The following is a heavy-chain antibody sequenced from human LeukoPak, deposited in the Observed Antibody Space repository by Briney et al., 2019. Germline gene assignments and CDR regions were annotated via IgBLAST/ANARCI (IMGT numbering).Heavy chain of an antibody. CDR1: GDSISIGSYY. J-gene: IGHJ4*02. CDR3: ARDWDY. V-gene: IGHV4-61*09. Sequence: PSETLSLTXTVSGDSISIGSYYWSWLRQLAGKGLDWIGHMNTTGSTKYNPSLKSRVTISVDTSNNQFSLKVSSVTAADTAVYYCARDWDYWGQGTLVTVSS. CDR2: MNTTGST.